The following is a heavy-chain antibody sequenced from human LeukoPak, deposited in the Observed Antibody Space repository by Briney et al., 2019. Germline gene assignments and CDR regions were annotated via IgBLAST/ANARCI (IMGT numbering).Heavy chain of an antibody. CDR1: GYTFTGYY. CDR2: INPNSGGT. D-gene: IGHD2-15*01. J-gene: IGHJ4*02. CDR3: ARVGHNCSGGSCTGPFDY. V-gene: IGHV1-2*02. Sequence: GASVKVSSKASGYTFTGYYMHWVRQAPGQGLEWMGWINPNSGGTNYAQKFQGRVTMTRDTSISTAYMELSRLRSDDTAVYYCARVGHNCSGGSCTGPFDYWGQGTLVTVSS.